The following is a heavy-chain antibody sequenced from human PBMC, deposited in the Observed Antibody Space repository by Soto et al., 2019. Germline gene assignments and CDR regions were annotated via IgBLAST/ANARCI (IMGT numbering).Heavy chain of an antibody. J-gene: IGHJ4*02. CDR2: ISSNGGST. Sequence: GGSLRLSCAASGFTFSSYAMHWVRQAPGKGLEYVSAISSNGGSTYYANSVKGGFTISRDNSKNTLYLQMGSLRAEDMAVYYCARGTRAMSVDYWGQGTLVTVSS. CDR1: GFTFSSYA. CDR3: ARGTRAMSVDY. D-gene: IGHD2-2*01. V-gene: IGHV3-64*01.